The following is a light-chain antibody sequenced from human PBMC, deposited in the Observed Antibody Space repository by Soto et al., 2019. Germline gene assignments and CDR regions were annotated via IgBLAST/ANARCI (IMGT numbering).Light chain of an antibody. CDR2: EVR. CDR1: NTDVGGYNY. Sequence: QSGLTQPASVSGSPGQSITVSCTGTNTDVGGYNYVSWYQHRPGKAPRLMIYEVRNRLSGVSNRFSGSKSGNTASLTISGLQSEDEADYYCTSYTPTGALVFGSGTKLTVL. J-gene: IGLJ6*01. V-gene: IGLV2-14*01. CDR3: TSYTPTGALV.